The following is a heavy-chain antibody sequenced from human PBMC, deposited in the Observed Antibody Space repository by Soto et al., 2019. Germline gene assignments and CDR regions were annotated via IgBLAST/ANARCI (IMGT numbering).Heavy chain of an antibody. D-gene: IGHD3-22*01. J-gene: IGHJ4*02. V-gene: IGHV3-74*01. CDR1: GFTLSSYW. CDR2: INSDGSST. CDR3: ARDPGTGYYDSSGYYYD. Sequence: EVQLVESGGGLDQPGGSLRLSCAASGFTLSSYWMHWVRQAPGKGLVWVSRINSDGSSTSYADSVKGRFTINRDNAKNTLYLQMNSLRAEDTAVYYCARDPGTGYYDSSGYYYDWGQGTLVTVSS.